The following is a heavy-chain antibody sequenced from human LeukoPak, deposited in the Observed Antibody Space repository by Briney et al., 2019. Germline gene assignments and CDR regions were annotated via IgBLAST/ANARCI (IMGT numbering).Heavy chain of an antibody. Sequence: PGRSLRLSCAASGFTFSSYAMHWVRQAPGKGLEWVAVISYDGSNKYYADSVKGRFTISRGNSKNTLYLQMNSLRAEDTAVYYCARAYDAFDIWGQGTMVTVSS. CDR3: ARAYDAFDI. J-gene: IGHJ3*02. CDR2: ISYDGSNK. V-gene: IGHV3-30-3*01. CDR1: GFTFSSYA.